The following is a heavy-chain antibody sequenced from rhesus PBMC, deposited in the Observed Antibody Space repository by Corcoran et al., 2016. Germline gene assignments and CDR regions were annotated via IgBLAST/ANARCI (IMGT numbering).Heavy chain of an antibody. V-gene: IGHV5-20*02. CDR3: ATRRSSGSWYFDI. CDR2: IDPSDSGT. Sequence: EVQLVQSGAEVKRPGESLKISCKTSGYRFTRYWISWVLQMPGQGLEWMGAIDPSDSGTRYSPSFQGQVTISADKSIITAYLQWSSLKASDTATYYCATRRSSGSWYFDIWGPGTPITISS. D-gene: IGHD6-25*01. J-gene: IGHJ2*01. CDR1: GYRFTRYW.